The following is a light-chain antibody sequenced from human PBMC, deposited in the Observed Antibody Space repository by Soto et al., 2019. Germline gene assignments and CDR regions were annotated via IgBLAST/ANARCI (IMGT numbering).Light chain of an antibody. Sequence: QSVLTQPPSVSGAPGQRVSISCTGSSSNIGAGYDAHWYQQLPGKVPRLLIYNDNNRPSGVPDRFSGSKSGTSASLAITGIQTEDEDNYSCQSYDNSLNGPVFGPGTKLTVL. CDR3: QSYDNSLNGPV. CDR1: SSNIGAGYD. J-gene: IGLJ1*01. V-gene: IGLV1-40*01. CDR2: NDN.